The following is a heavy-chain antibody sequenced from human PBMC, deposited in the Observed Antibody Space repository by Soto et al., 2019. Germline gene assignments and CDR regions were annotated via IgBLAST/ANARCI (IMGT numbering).Heavy chain of an antibody. D-gene: IGHD6-13*01. CDR1: GGTFSSYT. J-gene: IGHJ4*02. Sequence: QVQLVQSGAEVKKPGSSVKVSCKASGGTFSSYTISWVRQAPGQGLEWMGRIIPILGIANYAQKFQGRVTITADKSTRNGYLELSSLRSEDTAVYYCARNPGIAAAGTRGYFAYWGQGTLVTVSS. CDR3: ARNPGIAAAGTRGYFAY. V-gene: IGHV1-69*02. CDR2: IIPILGIA.